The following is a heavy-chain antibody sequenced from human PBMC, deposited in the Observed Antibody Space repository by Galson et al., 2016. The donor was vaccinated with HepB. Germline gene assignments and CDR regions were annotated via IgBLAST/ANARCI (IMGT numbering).Heavy chain of an antibody. CDR1: GYSFTSHY. Sequence: SVKVSCKASGYSFTSHYMHWVRQAPGQGLEWMGIINPSGGSTSYAQKFRGRVTMTRDTSTSTIYMELSSLRSEDTAVYYCAREVVEYSFGLFWGQGTLVTVSS. CDR3: AREVVEYSFGLF. CDR2: INPSGGST. J-gene: IGHJ4*02. D-gene: IGHD5-18*01. V-gene: IGHV1-46*01.